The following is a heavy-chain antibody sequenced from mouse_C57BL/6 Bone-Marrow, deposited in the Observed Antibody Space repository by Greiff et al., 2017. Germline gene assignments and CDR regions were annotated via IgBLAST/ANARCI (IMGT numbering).Heavy chain of an antibody. V-gene: IGHV1-52*01. CDR2: IDPSDSET. CDR1: GYTFTSYW. D-gene: IGHD2-1*01. Sequence: QVQLQQPGAELVRPGSSVKLSCKASGYTFTSYWMHWVKQRPIQGLEWIGNIDPSDSETHYNQKFKDKATLTVDKSSSTAYMQLSSLTSEDSAFYYCAREGLYYYYGNYDYFDYGGQGTTLTVSS. CDR3: AREGLYYYYGNYDYFDY. J-gene: IGHJ2*01.